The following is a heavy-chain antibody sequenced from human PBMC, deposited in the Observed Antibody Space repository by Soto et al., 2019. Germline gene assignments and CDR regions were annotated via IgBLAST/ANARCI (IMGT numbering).Heavy chain of an antibody. CDR1: GYSFTSYW. CDR3: ARREVGATLSYFDY. Sequence: PGESLKISCQGSGYSFTSYWIGWVRQRPGKGLEWMGRINPSDSYTTYSPSFQGHVTISTDKSFSTAYLQWSSLKASDTAMYYCARREVGATLSYFDYWGQGTLVTVSS. J-gene: IGHJ4*02. CDR2: INPSDSYT. D-gene: IGHD1-26*01. V-gene: IGHV5-10-1*01.